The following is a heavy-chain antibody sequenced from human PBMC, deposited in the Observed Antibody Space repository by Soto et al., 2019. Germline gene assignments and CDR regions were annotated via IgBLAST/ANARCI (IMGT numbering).Heavy chain of an antibody. CDR1: GFTFSSYG. CDR3: AKEDHSSRHYYYATDV. V-gene: IGHV3-30*18. CDR2: ISYDGSNK. D-gene: IGHD6-13*01. J-gene: IGHJ6*02. Sequence: QVQLVESGGGVVQPGRSLRLSCAASGFTFSSYGMNWVRQAPGKGLEWVAVISYDGSNKYYADSVKGRFTISRDSSKNMRDRQVNSRSAADTAVYYCAKEDHSSRHYYYATDVWGRGTTVTVSS.